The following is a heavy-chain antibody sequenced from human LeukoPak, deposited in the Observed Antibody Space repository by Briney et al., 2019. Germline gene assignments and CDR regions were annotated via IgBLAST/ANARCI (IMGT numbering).Heavy chain of an antibody. CDR1: GGSISSYY. CDR3: ARVTGYMIEDYFDY. CDR2: IYTSGST. V-gene: IGHV4-4*07. Sequence: SETLSLTCTVSGGSISSYYWSWIRQPAGKGLEWIGRIYTSGSTNYNPSLKSRVTMSVDTSKNQSSLKLSSVTAADTAVYYCARVTGYMIEDYFDYWGQGTLVTVSS. D-gene: IGHD3-22*01. J-gene: IGHJ4*02.